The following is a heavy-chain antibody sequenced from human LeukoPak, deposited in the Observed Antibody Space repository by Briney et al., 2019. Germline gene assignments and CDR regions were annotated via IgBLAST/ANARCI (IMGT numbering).Heavy chain of an antibody. CDR2: INPNNGAT. J-gene: IGHJ5*02. V-gene: IGHV1-2*02. D-gene: IGHD4-11*01. CDR1: GYSFTGHI. CDR3: ARDSNHNWFDP. Sequence: GSVTVSCKASGYSFTGHIVHWVRQAPGQGLEWMGWINPNNGATKYGQNFQGRVTMPRDTSISTAYMELSGLTSDDTAVYYCARDSNHNWFDPWGQGTLVTVSS.